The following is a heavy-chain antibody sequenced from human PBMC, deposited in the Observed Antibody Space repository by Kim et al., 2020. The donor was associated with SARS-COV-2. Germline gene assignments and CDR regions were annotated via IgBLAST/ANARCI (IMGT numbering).Heavy chain of an antibody. CDR1: GFTFSSYA. CDR2: ISYDGSNK. CDR3: ARYTGDAFDI. Sequence: GGSLRLSCAASGFTFSSYAMHWVRQAPGKGLEWVAVISYDGSNKYYADSVKGRFTISRDNSKNTLYLQMNSLRAEDTAVYYCARYTGDAFDIWGQGTMLT. V-gene: IGHV3-30*04. J-gene: IGHJ3*02.